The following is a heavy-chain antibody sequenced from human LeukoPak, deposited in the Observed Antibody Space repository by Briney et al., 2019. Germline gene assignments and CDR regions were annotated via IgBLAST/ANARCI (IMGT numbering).Heavy chain of an antibody. D-gene: IGHD2-15*01. CDR2: ISGSGGTT. CDR3: AKVTSMVAAQN. J-gene: IGHJ4*02. CDR1: GFTFSSYA. Sequence: GGSLRLSCAASGFTFSSYAMSWVRQAPGKGLEWVSGISGSGGTTYYADSVKGRFTISRDNSKNTLYLQMNSLRAEDTAVYYCAKVTSMVAAQNWGQGTLVTVSS. V-gene: IGHV3-23*01.